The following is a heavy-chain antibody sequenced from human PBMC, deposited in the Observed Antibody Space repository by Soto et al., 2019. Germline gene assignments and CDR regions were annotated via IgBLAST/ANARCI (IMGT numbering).Heavy chain of an antibody. CDR2: IYYSGST. CDR1: GGSISSYY. CDR3: ARILVCSGWPEY. Sequence: SETLSLTCTVSGGSISSYYWSWIRQPPGKGLEWIGYIYYSGSTNYNPSLKSRVTISVDTSKNHFSLKLSSVTAADTAVYYCARILVCSGWPEYLGQGTLVTVSS. J-gene: IGHJ4*02. D-gene: IGHD6-19*01. V-gene: IGHV4-59*01.